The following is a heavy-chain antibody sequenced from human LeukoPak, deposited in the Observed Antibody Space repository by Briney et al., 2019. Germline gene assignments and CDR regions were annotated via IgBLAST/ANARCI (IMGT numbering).Heavy chain of an antibody. CDR1: GFTVSSNY. J-gene: IGHJ6*02. Sequence: GGSLRLSCAASGFTVSSNYMSWVRQAPGKGVEGVLVIYSRGTTYYADSVKGRFTISRDNSKNTLYLQMNSLRAEDTAVYYCARDLGYGDFYYAMDVWGQGTTVTDSS. CDR2: IYSRGTT. D-gene: IGHD4-17*01. V-gene: IGHV3-66*01. CDR3: ARDLGYGDFYYAMDV.